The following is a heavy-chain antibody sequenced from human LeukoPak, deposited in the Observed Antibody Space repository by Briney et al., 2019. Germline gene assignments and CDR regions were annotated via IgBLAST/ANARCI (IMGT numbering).Heavy chain of an antibody. J-gene: IGHJ4*02. CDR1: GDSISTSAYY. CDR2: IHYIGNA. Sequence: SSETLSLTCTVSGDSISTSAYYWSWIRQRPGTGLEWIAYIHYIGNAYSNPSLESRVTMSVDTSSNQFSLNVASVTAADTAVYYCARVRDDYFFDCWGQGILVTVSS. V-gene: IGHV4-31*03. CDR3: ARVRDDYFFDC. D-gene: IGHD3-3*01.